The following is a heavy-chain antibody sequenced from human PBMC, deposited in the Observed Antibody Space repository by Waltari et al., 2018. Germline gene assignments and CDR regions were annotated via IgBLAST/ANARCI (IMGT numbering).Heavy chain of an antibody. CDR1: GVDFSAFA. V-gene: IGHV3-23*01. CDR3: AKECGSSCLFFDS. D-gene: IGHD6-13*01. Sequence: EVQLLESGGGLVQPGGSLSLSCEVSGVDFSAFAMSWVRQAPGKGLQWVSSITASVGDTYYADSVRGRFTISRDNSKNTLFLEMNSLRAEDTAVYYCAKECGSSCLFFDSWGQGALVTVSS. CDR2: ITASVGDT. J-gene: IGHJ4*02.